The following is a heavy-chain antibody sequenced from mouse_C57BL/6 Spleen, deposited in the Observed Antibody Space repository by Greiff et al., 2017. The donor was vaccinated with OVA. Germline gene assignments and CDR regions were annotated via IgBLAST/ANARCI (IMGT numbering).Heavy chain of an antibody. CDR1: GYTFTSYW. D-gene: IGHD4-1*01. CDR2: IHPNSGST. V-gene: IGHV1-64*01. J-gene: IGHJ2*01. CDR3: ARTGANYFDY. Sequence: QVQLKQSGAELVKPGASVKLSCKASGYTFTSYWMHWVKQRPGQGLEWIGMIHPNSGSTNYNEKFKSKATLTVDKSSSTAYMQLSSLTSEDSAVYYCARTGANYFDYWGQGTTLTVSS.